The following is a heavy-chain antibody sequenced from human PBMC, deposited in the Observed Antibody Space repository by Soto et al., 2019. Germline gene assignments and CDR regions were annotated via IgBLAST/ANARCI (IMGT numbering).Heavy chain of an antibody. V-gene: IGHV1-18*01. CDR2: ISGYNGNT. CDR1: GYTFIRNG. J-gene: IGHJ6*02. CDR3: ARDSTTLVPGV. Sequence: VQLVQSGAEVKKPGASVKVSCKASGYTFIRNGISWVRQAPGQGLEWMGWISGYNGNTEYAQKFQGRVTMTTDTSTSTAYMELRNLRSDDTAVYYCARDSTTLVPGVWGQGTTVTVSS. D-gene: IGHD3-10*01.